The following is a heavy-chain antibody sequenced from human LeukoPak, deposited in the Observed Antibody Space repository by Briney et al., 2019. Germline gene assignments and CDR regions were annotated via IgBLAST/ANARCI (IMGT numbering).Heavy chain of an antibody. CDR1: GFAFSSYG. CDR2: IWYDGSNE. CDR3: ARDLGYFDY. J-gene: IGHJ4*02. Sequence: GRSLRLSWAASGFAFSSYGMHGVRKAPGTGLEWVAIIWYDGSNEYYADSVKGRFTISRDNSKKTLYLQMNSLRAEDTAVYYCARDLGYFDYWGQGNLVTVSS. V-gene: IGHV3-33*01.